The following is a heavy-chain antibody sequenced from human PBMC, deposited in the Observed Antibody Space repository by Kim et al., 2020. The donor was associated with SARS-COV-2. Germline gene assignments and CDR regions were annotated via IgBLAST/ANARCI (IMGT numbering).Heavy chain of an antibody. CDR3: AREGTARGAIGVYAIGGWDYYYGMDV. Sequence: GGSLRLSCAASGFTFSSYSMNWVRQAPGKGLEWVSYISSSSSTIYYADSVKGRFTISRDNAKNSLYLQMNSLRAEDTAVYYCAREGTARGAIGVYAIGGWDYYYGMDVWGQGTTVTVSS. V-gene: IGHV3-48*04. D-gene: IGHD2-8*01. CDR1: GFTFSSYS. CDR2: ISSSSSTI. J-gene: IGHJ6*02.